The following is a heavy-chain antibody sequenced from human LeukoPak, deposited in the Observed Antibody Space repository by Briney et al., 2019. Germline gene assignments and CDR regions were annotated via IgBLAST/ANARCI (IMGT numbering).Heavy chain of an antibody. V-gene: IGHV3-48*03. J-gene: IGHJ1*01. Sequence: GGSLRLSCAASGFTFSSYEMNWVRQAPGKGLEWVSYISSSGSTIYYADSVKGRFTSSRDNAKNSGYLEMNSLGAEDTAVYYCATNLIGAGEYFQQWGRGTLVTVSS. CDR3: ATNLIGAGEYFQQ. CDR2: ISSSGSTI. CDR1: GFTFSSYE. D-gene: IGHD2/OR15-2a*01.